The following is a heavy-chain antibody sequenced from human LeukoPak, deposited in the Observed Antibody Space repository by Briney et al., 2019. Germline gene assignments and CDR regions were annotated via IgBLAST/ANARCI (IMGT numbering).Heavy chain of an antibody. Sequence: GGSLRLSCAASGFTFSNFGMSWVRQAPGKGLEWVSAIGGSGGFTTYYSDSVKGRFTISRDNSKNTLYLQMNSLRAEDTAVYYCAKDLFYLRIAVAVGFDYWGQGTLVTVSS. CDR2: IGGSGGFTT. V-gene: IGHV3-23*01. J-gene: IGHJ4*02. CDR1: GFTFSNFG. D-gene: IGHD6-19*01. CDR3: AKDLFYLRIAVAVGFDY.